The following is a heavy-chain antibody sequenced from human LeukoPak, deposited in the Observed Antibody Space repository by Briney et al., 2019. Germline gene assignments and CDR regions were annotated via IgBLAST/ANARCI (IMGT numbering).Heavy chain of an antibody. J-gene: IGHJ4*02. D-gene: IGHD1-26*01. CDR2: ISSSSYI. CDR3: ARDRRSTTDYFDY. CDR1: GFTFSSYS. V-gene: IGHV3-21*04. Sequence: GGSLRLSCAASGFTFSSYSMNWVRQAPGKGLEWVSSISSSSYIYYADSVKGRFTISRDNAKNSLYLQMNSLRAEDTALYYCARDRRSTTDYFDYWGQGTLVTVSS.